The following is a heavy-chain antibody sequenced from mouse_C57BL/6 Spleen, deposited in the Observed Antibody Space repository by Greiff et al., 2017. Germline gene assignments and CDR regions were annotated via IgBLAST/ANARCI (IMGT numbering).Heavy chain of an antibody. Sequence: QVQLQQPGAELVRPGSSVKLSCKASGYTFTSYWMHWVKQRPIQGLEWIGNIDPSDSETHYNQKFKDKATLTVDKSSSTAYMQLSSLTSEDSAVYYCARSSDDYPWFAYWGQGTLVTVSA. D-gene: IGHD2-4*01. CDR2: IDPSDSET. J-gene: IGHJ3*01. CDR1: GYTFTSYW. V-gene: IGHV1-52*01. CDR3: ARSSDDYPWFAY.